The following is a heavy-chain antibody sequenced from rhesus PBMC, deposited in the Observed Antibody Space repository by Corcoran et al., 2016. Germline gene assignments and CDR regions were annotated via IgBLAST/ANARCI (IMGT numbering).Heavy chain of an antibody. Sequence: QVQLQESGPGLVKPSETLSLTCAVSGGSLSSNYWSWIRQPPGKGLEWIGRIYGSSRSNSDNPSRTSRVTMSTDTSKNQCALKLSSVTAADAAVYYCARDSGSFYGLDSWGQGVVVTVSS. CDR3: ARDSGSFYGLDS. J-gene: IGHJ6*01. D-gene: IGHD3-16*01. CDR1: GGSLSSNY. V-gene: IGHV4-147*01. CDR2: IYGSSRSN.